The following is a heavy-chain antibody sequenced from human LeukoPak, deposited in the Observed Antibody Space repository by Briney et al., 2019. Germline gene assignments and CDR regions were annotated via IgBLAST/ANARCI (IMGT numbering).Heavy chain of an antibody. CDR1: GFTFSDSA. D-gene: IGHD3-16*01. Sequence: GGSLRLPCAASGFTFSDSAIHWVRQASGKGLEWVGRIRGKGFSDPPAYAASVKDRFTISRDDSKSTAYLQMNSLKAEDTAVYYCTVPQSGGNWFDPWGPGTQVTVSS. V-gene: IGHV3-73*01. CDR2: IRGKGFSDPP. CDR3: TVPQSGGNWFDP. J-gene: IGHJ5*02.